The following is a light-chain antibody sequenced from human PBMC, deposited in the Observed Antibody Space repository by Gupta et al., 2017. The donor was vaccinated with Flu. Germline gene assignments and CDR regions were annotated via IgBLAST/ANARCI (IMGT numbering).Light chain of an antibody. CDR2: SAS. V-gene: IGKV1-9*01. Sequence: PSVLAASVGSRVTITCRASQGVRSYVGWYQQKPGKAPKLLIYSASTLQSGLPSRFSGSGSGTEYTLTIKGLQPEDFATYFCQQVHSYPYTFGQGTKLEIK. CDR1: QGVRSY. CDR3: QQVHSYPYT. J-gene: IGKJ2*01.